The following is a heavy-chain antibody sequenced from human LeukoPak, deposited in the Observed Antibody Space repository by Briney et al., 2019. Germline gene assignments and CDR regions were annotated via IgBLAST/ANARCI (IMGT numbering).Heavy chain of an antibody. J-gene: IGHJ5*02. V-gene: IGHV3-49*03. CDR2: IRSKAYGGTT. Sequence: GGSLRLSCTASGFTFGDYAMIWFRQAPGKGVEWGGFIRSKAYGGTTEYAASVKGRFTISRDDSTSIAYLQMNSLKTEDTAVYYCTRDRLGGSGSYDWFDPWGQGTLVTVSS. CDR1: GFTFGDYA. D-gene: IGHD3-10*01. CDR3: TRDRLGGSGSYDWFDP.